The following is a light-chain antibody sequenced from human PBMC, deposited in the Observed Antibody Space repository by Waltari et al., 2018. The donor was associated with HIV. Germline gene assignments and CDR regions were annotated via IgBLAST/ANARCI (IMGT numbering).Light chain of an antibody. Sequence: DIKMTQSPSSLSASTGDRITITCRASQTISTYLNWYQQKPGKAPKLLIYAASKLQSGVPSRFSGSGSGTDFTLTVVSLQPEDFATYYCQQSYSVFPTFGGGPRWRSN. CDR1: QTISTY. CDR3: QQSYSVFPT. V-gene: IGKV1-39*01. J-gene: IGKJ4*01. CDR2: AAS.